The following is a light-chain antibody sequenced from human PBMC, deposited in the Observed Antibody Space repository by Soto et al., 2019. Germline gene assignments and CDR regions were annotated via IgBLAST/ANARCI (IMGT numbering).Light chain of an antibody. V-gene: IGKV3-20*01. J-gene: IGKJ4*01. CDR1: QSVSSSY. Sequence: EIVLTQSPGTLSLSPGERATLSCRASQSVSSSYLAWYQQKPGQAPRLLIYSASSRATGIPDRFSGSGSGTDFTLTISRLEPEDFAVYYCQQYGSSPPLTFGGGTKVDIK. CDR3: QQYGSSPPLT. CDR2: SAS.